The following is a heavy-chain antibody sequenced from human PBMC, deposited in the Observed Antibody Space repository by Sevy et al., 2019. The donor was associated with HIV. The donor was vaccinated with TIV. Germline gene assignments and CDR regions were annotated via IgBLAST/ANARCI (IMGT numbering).Heavy chain of an antibody. CDR2: INPNSGGT. Sequence: ASVKVSCKASGYTFTGYYMHWVRQAPGQGLEWMGWINPNSGGTNYAQKFQGRVTMTRDTSISTAYMELSRLRSDDTAVYYCARVDHYYGSGNFYNDYYGLDVWGLGTTVTVSS. CDR3: ARVDHYYGSGNFYNDYYGLDV. D-gene: IGHD3-10*01. V-gene: IGHV1-2*02. CDR1: GYTFTGYY. J-gene: IGHJ6*02.